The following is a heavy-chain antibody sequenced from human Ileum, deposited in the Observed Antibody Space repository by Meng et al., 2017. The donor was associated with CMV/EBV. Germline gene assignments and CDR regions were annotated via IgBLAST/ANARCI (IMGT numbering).Heavy chain of an antibody. Sequence: SCEASGYTVACNYLHWGQQAPGQGLEWMGRINPNSGSTDYAQKFKDRITIARDTSISTINMEVDRLTSDDTACYYCTRKFGGYYDYWGQGTLVTVSS. CDR2: INPNSGST. CDR1: GYTVACNY. CDR3: TRKFGGYYDY. V-gene: IGHV1-2*06. J-gene: IGHJ4*02. D-gene: IGHD3-22*01.